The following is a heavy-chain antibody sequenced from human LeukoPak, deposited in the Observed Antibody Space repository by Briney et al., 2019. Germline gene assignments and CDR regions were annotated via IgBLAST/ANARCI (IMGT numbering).Heavy chain of an antibody. D-gene: IGHD6-6*01. Sequence: NPSETLSLTCTVSGYSISSGYYWGWIRQPPGKGLEWIGSLYHSGSTYYNPSLKSRVTISVDTSKNQFSLRLSSVTAADTAVYYCARTQTGLRYSSSSAGRRFDYYYYYMDVWGKGTTVTVSS. J-gene: IGHJ6*03. CDR1: GYSISSGYY. V-gene: IGHV4-38-2*02. CDR3: ARTQTGLRYSSSSAGRRFDYYYYYMDV. CDR2: LYHSGST.